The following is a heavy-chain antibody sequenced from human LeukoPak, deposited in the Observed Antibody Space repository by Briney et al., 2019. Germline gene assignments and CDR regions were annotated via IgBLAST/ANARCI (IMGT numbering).Heavy chain of an antibody. V-gene: IGHV1-69*01. Sequence: GASVKVSCKASGGTFSSYAISWVRQAPGQGLEWMGGIIPIFGTANYAQKFQGRVTITADESTSTAYMELSSLRSEDTAVYYCARDGPYGDYGVYYFDYWGQGTLVTVSS. CDR3: ARDGPYGDYGVYYFDY. D-gene: IGHD4-17*01. J-gene: IGHJ4*02. CDR2: IIPIFGTA. CDR1: GGTFSSYA.